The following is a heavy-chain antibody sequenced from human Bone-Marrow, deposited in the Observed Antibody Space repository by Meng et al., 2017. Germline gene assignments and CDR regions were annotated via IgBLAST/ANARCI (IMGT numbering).Heavy chain of an antibody. J-gene: IGHJ4*02. CDR3: ARAGGSSFYYDSSGYRYYFDY. V-gene: IGHV3-7*01. D-gene: IGHD3-22*01. Sequence: GGSLRLSCAASGSTFSSYWMSWVRQAPGKGLEWVANIKQDGSEKYYVDSVKGRFTISRDNAKNSLYLQMNSLRAEDTAVYYCARAGGSSFYYDSSGYRYYFDYWGQGTLVTVSS. CDR1: GSTFSSYW. CDR2: IKQDGSEK.